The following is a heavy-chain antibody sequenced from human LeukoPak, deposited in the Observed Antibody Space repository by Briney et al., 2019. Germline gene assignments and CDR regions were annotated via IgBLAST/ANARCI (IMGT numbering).Heavy chain of an antibody. CDR1: GGSLSSSSYY. J-gene: IGHJ4*02. CDR3: AREAVDGYR. Sequence: SETLSLTCTVSGGSLSSSSYYCGWIRQPPGRGPEWIVSIYYSGRTYYNPSPMSRAPISVDTSKNQFSLTVGSVAAADSAGDYCAREAVDGYRWGQGTLVTVSS. CDR2: IYYSGRT. D-gene: IGHD5-24*01. V-gene: IGHV4-39*07.